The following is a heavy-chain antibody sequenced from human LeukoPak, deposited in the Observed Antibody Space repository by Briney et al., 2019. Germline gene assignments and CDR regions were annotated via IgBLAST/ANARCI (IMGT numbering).Heavy chain of an antibody. CDR3: ARDRSSGYEPYFDY. V-gene: IGHV1-3*01. Sequence: ASVTVSCKASGYTFTSYAMHWVRQAPGQRLEWMGWINAGNGNTKYSQKFQGRVTITRDTSASTAYMELSSLRSEDTAVYYCARDRSSGYEPYFDYWGQGTLVTVSS. D-gene: IGHD5-12*01. CDR2: INAGNGNT. J-gene: IGHJ4*02. CDR1: GYTFTSYA.